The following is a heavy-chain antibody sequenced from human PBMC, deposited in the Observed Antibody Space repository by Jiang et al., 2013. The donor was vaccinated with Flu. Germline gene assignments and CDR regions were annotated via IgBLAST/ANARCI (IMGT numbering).Heavy chain of an antibody. CDR2: IYYSGST. CDR1: GGSISSYY. Sequence: SGSGLVKPSETLSLTCTVSGGSISSYYWSWIRQPPGKGLEWIGYIYYSGSTNYNPSLKSRVTISVDTSKNQFSLKLSSVTAADTAVYYCAGAYSNRKNAFDIWGQGTMVTVSS. J-gene: IGHJ3*02. D-gene: IGHD4-11*01. V-gene: IGHV4-59*01. CDR3: AGAYSNRKNAFDI.